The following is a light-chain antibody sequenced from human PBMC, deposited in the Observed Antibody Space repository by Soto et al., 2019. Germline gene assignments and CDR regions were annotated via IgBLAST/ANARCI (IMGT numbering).Light chain of an antibody. J-gene: IGKJ4*01. Sequence: EIVLTQSPGTLSLSPWERATLSCRASQSVSSSYLAWYQQKPGQAPRLLIYGASSRATGIPDRFSGSGSGTDFTLTISRLEPEDFAVYYCQQRAGWPPTFGGGTKVDIK. CDR2: GAS. CDR3: QQRAGWPPT. V-gene: IGKV3-20*01. CDR1: QSVSSSY.